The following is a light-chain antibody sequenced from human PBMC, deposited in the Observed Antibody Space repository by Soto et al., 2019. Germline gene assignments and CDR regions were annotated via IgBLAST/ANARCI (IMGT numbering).Light chain of an antibody. Sequence: DIQMTQSPSTLSASVGVRVTITCRASQSFRSWLAWYQQKPGKAAKLLIYQASSLESGVPSRFSGSGSGTDFTLSISSLQHDDFATYCCQQHNIRLTCAQGTKVDIK. CDR2: QAS. J-gene: IGKJ1*01. CDR3: QQHNIRLT. CDR1: QSFRSW. V-gene: IGKV1-5*03.